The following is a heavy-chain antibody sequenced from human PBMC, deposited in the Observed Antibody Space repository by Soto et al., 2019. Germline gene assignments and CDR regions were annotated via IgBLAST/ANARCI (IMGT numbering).Heavy chain of an antibody. J-gene: IGHJ4*02. CDR3: TTDSAYCISTSCYNDY. Sequence: SVSNAWMNWVRQAPGKGLEWVGRIKSKTDGGTTDYAAPVKGRFTISRDDSKNTLYLQINSLKTEDTAVYYCTTDSAYCISTSCYNDYWGQGTLVTVSS. CDR1: SVSNAW. D-gene: IGHD2-2*02. V-gene: IGHV3-15*07. CDR2: IKSKTDGGTT.